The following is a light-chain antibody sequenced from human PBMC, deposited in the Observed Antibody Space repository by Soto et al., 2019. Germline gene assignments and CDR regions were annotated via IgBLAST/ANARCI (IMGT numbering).Light chain of an antibody. CDR2: DVS. V-gene: IGLV2-14*03. J-gene: IGLJ3*02. Sequence: QSALTQPASVSGSPGQSITISCTGSDSDVGVYDFVSWYQQHPGKAPKLMIYDVSNRHSGVSGRFSGSKSGNTASLTISGLKAEDEADYYCSSYTTSSTRVFGGGTKLTVL. CDR1: DSDVGVYDF. CDR3: SSYTTSSTRV.